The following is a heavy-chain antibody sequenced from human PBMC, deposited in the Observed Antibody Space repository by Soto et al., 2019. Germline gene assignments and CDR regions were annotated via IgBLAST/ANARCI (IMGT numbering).Heavy chain of an antibody. CDR3: ARSVGLRHAMDV. CDR1: GYTITNYG. D-gene: IGHD4-17*01. J-gene: IGHJ6*02. Sequence: ASVKVSCKASGYTITNYGFTWVRQAPGQGLEWMGWISVYTGYTYYAQKLQGRVTMTTDTSTSIAYMELRSLRSDYTAVYYCARSVGLRHAMDVWGQGTTVTVSS. CDR2: ISVYTGYT. V-gene: IGHV1-18*04.